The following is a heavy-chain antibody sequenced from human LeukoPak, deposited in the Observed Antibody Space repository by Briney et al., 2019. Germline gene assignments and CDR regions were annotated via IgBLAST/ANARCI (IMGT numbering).Heavy chain of an antibody. CDR3: TRVVPSLN. D-gene: IGHD1-26*01. Sequence: ASVKVSCKASGYTFTGNYLHWVRQAPGQGLEWMGWFNPNSGATNYAQKFQDRVTMTGDTSISTAYMELSRLRSDDTAVYYCTRVVPSLNWGQGTLVTVSS. J-gene: IGHJ4*02. CDR2: FNPNSGAT. CDR1: GYTFTGNY. V-gene: IGHV1-2*02.